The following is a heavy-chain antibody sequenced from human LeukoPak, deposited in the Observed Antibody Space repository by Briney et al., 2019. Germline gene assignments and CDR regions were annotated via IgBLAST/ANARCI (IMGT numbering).Heavy chain of an antibody. D-gene: IGHD6-6*01. CDR3: ARSYSSSRETFDY. Sequence: PGGSLRLSCAASGFTFSSYGMNWVRHAPGKGLEWVSSITSSSSYIYYADSVKGRFTISRDNTKNSLYLQMNSLRAEDTAVYYCARSYSSSRETFDYWGQGTLVTVSS. CDR2: ITSSSSYI. CDR1: GFTFSSYG. V-gene: IGHV3-21*01. J-gene: IGHJ4*02.